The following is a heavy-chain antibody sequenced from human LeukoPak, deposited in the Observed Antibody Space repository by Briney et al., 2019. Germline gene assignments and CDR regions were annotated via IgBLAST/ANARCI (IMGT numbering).Heavy chain of an antibody. V-gene: IGHV3-23*01. CDR2: ISGSGGST. CDR1: GFTFSIYA. Sequence: PGGSLRLSCAASGFTFSIYAMYWVRQAPGKGLEWVSGISGSGGSTYYADSVKGRFTISRDNSKNTLYLQMNSLRAEDTAVYYCARDLGDSSGYLSLPYGMDVWGQGTTVTVSS. CDR3: ARDLGDSSGYLSLPYGMDV. D-gene: IGHD3-22*01. J-gene: IGHJ6*02.